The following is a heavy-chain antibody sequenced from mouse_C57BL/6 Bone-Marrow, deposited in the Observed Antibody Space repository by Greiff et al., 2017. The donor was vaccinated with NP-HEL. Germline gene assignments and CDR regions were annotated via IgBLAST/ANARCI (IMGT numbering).Heavy chain of an antibody. D-gene: IGHD2-2*01. J-gene: IGHJ4*01. Sequence: EVKLVESEGGLVQPGSSMKLSCTASGFTFSDYYMAWVRQVPEKGLEWVANINYDGSSTYYLDSLKSRFIISRDNAKNILYLQMSSLKSEDTATYYCAREGGYDHYAMDYWGQGTSVTVSS. CDR3: AREGGYDHYAMDY. CDR2: INYDGSST. V-gene: IGHV5-16*01. CDR1: GFTFSDYY.